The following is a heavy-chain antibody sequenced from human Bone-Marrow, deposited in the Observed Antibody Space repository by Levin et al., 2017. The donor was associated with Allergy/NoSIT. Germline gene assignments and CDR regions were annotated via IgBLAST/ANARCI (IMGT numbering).Heavy chain of an antibody. CDR2: SSAYNGKT. CDR1: FSPFPSFF. V-gene: IGHV1-18*01. J-gene: IGHJ4*02. Sequence: GESLTLSFPPSFSPFPSFFLLFFLPSPFQGLAWLGWSSAYNGKTNYGQKLQGRVTMTTDTSTSTAYMELRSLRSDDTAVYFCTRDLGDDRTMIFFDFWGQGTRVTVSS. CDR3: TRDLGDDRTMIFFDF. D-gene: IGHD3/OR15-3a*01.